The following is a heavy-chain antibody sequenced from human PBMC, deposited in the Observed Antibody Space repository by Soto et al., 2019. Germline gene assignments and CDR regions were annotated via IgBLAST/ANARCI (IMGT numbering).Heavy chain of an antibody. V-gene: IGHV4-39*01. Sequence: SETLSLTCTFSGCSISSSSYYWGWIRQPPGKGLEWIGSIYYSGSTYYNPSLKSRVTISVDTSKNQFSLKLSSVTAADTAVYYCARRLYYDSSGFEGGGMDVWGQGTTVTVSS. CDR2: IYYSGST. D-gene: IGHD3-22*01. CDR1: GCSISSSSYY. J-gene: IGHJ6*02. CDR3: ARRLYYDSSGFEGGGMDV.